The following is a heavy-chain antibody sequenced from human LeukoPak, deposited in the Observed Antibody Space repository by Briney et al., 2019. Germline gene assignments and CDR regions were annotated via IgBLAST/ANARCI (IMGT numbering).Heavy chain of an antibody. CDR3: ARGLDY. V-gene: IGHV3-30*04. CDR2: ISYDGSNK. CDR1: GFTFSSYA. J-gene: IGHJ4*02. Sequence: GGSLRLSCAASGFTFSSYAMHWVRQAPGKGLEWVTVISYDGSNKYYTDSVKGRFTISRDNSKNTLYLQMNSLRGEDRAVYYCARGLDYWGQGTLVTVSS.